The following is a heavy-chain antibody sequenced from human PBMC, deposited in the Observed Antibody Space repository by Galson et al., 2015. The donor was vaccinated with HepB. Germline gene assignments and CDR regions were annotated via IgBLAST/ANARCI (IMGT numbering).Heavy chain of an antibody. J-gene: IGHJ5*02. D-gene: IGHD2-21*02. V-gene: IGHV6-1*01. CDR1: GDSVSSSSAA. CDR3: AREAEQCGGDCFYGA. Sequence: CAISGDSVSSSSAAWNWIRQSPSRGLEWLGRTYYRSKWYADYALPVKSRITIAPDTSKNHFSLQLNSVTPADAAVYYCAREAEQCGGDCFYGAWGQGILVTVSS. CDR2: TYYRSKWYA.